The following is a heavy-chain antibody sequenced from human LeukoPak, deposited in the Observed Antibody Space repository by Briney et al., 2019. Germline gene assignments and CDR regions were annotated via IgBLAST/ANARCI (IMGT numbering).Heavy chain of an antibody. Sequence: GGSLRLSCAASGFTFSSYGMHWVRQAPGEGLEWVAVISYDGSNKYYADSVKGRFTISRDNSKNTLYLQMNSLRAEDTAVYYCARDPTSSSGAGGAAFDIWGQGTMVTVSS. CDR2: ISYDGSNK. CDR3: ARDPTSSSGAGGAAFDI. CDR1: GFTFSSYG. D-gene: IGHD1/OR15-1a*01. V-gene: IGHV3-30*03. J-gene: IGHJ3*02.